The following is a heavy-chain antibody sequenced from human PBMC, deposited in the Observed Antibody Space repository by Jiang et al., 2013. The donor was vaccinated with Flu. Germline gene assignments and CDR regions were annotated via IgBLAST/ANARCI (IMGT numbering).Heavy chain of an antibody. CDR1: GFTVSSNY. CDR2: IYSGGST. Sequence: VQLLESGGGLIQPGGSLRLSCAASGFTVSSNYMSWVRQAPGKGLEWVSVIYSGGSTFYADSVKGRFTISRDNSKNTLYLQMNSLRAEDTAVYYCARDVPFDAIDIWGQGTKVTVSS. V-gene: IGHV3-53*01. CDR3: ARDVPFDAIDI. D-gene: IGHD2-2*01. J-gene: IGHJ3*02.